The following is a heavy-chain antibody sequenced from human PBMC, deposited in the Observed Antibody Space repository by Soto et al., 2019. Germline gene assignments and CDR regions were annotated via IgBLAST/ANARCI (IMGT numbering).Heavy chain of an antibody. Sequence: ASVKVSCKASGYTFTGYYMHWVRQAPGQGLEWMGWIDPNSGGTNYAQKFQGWVTMTRDTSISTAYMELSRLRSDDTAVYYCARDHSGYSSGWYGYYYYGMDVWGQGTTVTVSS. J-gene: IGHJ6*02. CDR2: IDPNSGGT. CDR3: ARDHSGYSSGWYGYYYYGMDV. D-gene: IGHD6-19*01. CDR1: GYTFTGYY. V-gene: IGHV1-2*04.